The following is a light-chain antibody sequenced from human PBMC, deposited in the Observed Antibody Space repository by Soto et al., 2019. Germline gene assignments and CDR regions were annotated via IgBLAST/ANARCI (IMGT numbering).Light chain of an antibody. CDR1: SSDVGGYNY. V-gene: IGLV2-14*01. Sequence: QSALTQPASVSGSPGQSITISCTGTSSDVGGYNYVSWYQQHSGKAPKLMIYDVSNRPSGVSNRFSGSKSGNTASLTISGLQDEDEADYYCSAYTRSSTYVVFGGGTKLTVL. CDR3: SAYTRSSTYVV. CDR2: DVS. J-gene: IGLJ2*01.